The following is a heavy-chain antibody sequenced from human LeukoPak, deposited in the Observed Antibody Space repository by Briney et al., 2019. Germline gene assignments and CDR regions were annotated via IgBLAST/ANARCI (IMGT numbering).Heavy chain of an antibody. D-gene: IGHD2-15*01. J-gene: IGHJ3*02. V-gene: IGHV7-4-1*02. CDR2: VRTSTGSP. Sequence: GASVKVSCKASGYTFTSYAINWVRQAPGQGLEYMGWVRTSTGSPTYARGFTGRFVFSLDTSVNTAYLQVSSLKAEDTAVYYCARDLDSAAFDIWGQGTMVTVSS. CDR1: GYTFTSYA. CDR3: ARDLDSAAFDI.